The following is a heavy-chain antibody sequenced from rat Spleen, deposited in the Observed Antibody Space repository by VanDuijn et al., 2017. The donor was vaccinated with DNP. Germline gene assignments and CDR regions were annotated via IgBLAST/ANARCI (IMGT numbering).Heavy chain of an antibody. CDR2: INKDSTIM. Sequence: EVKLVESGGGLVQPGRSLKLSCAASGFNLNDYWMGWVRQAPGKGLEWIGEINKDSTIMNYSPSLQDRFTISRDNAQNSLFLQMIKLGSEDTAIYYCVTRGTGSDNWFADWGQGTPVTVSS. CDR3: VTRGTGSDNWFAD. V-gene: IGHV4-2*01. CDR1: GFNLNDYW. J-gene: IGHJ3*01. D-gene: IGHD5-1*01.